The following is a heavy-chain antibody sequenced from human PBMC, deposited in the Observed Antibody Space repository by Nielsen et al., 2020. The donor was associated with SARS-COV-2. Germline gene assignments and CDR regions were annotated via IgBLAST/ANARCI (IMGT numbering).Heavy chain of an antibody. J-gene: IGHJ4*02. D-gene: IGHD3-9*01. V-gene: IGHV3-30-3*01. CDR2: ISYDGSNK. CDR3: ARDFDWLSYLDY. Sequence: GESLKISCAASGFTFSSYAMHWVRQAPGKGLEWVAVISYDGSNKYYADSVKGRFTISRDNSKNTLYLQMNSLRAEDTAVYYCARDFDWLSYLDYWGQGTLVTVSS. CDR1: GFTFSSYA.